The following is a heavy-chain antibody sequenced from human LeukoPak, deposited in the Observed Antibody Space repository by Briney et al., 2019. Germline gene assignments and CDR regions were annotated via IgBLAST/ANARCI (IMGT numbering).Heavy chain of an antibody. D-gene: IGHD3-22*01. CDR3: AKGPAYYDGSGTDS. V-gene: IGHV3-23*01. CDR2: ISGSGGTT. CDR1: GFTFSSYA. Sequence: PGGSLRLSCAASGFTFSSYAMSWVRQAPGKGLEWVSAISGSGGTTYYADSVKGRFTISRDNSKNTLYLQMNSLRPEDTAVYYCAKGPAYYDGSGTDSWGQGTLVTVSS. J-gene: IGHJ4*02.